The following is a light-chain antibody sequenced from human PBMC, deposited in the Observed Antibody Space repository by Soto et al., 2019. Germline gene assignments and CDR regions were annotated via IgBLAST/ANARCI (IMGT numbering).Light chain of an antibody. Sequence: QSALTQPPSASGSPGQSVTISCTGTRSNVGGYKYVSWYQQHPGKAPKLMIYEVSNRPSGVSNRFSGSKSGNTASLTISGLQAEDETDYYCFSYTSSGTYVFGTGTKLTVL. CDR2: EVS. V-gene: IGLV2-14*01. CDR1: RSNVGGYKY. J-gene: IGLJ1*01. CDR3: FSYTSSGTYV.